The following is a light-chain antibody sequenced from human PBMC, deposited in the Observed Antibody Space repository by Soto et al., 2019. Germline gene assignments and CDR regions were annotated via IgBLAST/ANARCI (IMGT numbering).Light chain of an antibody. CDR1: QDITNY. CDR3: QQYDNLPIT. J-gene: IGKJ5*01. Sequence: DLQMTQSPSSLSASVGDRVTITCQASQDITNYLSWYQQKPGKAPKFLIYDASNLETGVPSRFSGSGSGTDFTFTISSLQPEDIATYYCQQYDNLPITFGQGTRLEIK. CDR2: DAS. V-gene: IGKV1-33*01.